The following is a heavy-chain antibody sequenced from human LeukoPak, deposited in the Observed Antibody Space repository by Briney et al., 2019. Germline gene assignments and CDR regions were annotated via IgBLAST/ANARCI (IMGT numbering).Heavy chain of an antibody. Sequence: GGSLRLSCAVSGFTFSSSEMNWVRQAPGKGLEWVSYISTSGSTVYYADSVKGRFTISRDNAKNSLYLQMNSLGVEDTAVYYCTTELGGDYWGQGTLVTVSS. J-gene: IGHJ4*02. CDR3: TTELGGDY. V-gene: IGHV3-48*03. CDR2: ISTSGSTV. CDR1: GFTFSSSE.